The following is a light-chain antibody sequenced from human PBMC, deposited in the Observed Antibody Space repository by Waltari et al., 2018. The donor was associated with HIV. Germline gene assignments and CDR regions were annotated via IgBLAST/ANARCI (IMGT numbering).Light chain of an antibody. V-gene: IGLV1-44*01. CDR3: AAWDDSLNVVYV. Sequence: QSVLTQPPSASGTPGQRVTISCSGSSSNIGSNTVNWYQQLPGTAPKLLIYSNNQRPSVVPDRFAGSKSVTSASLAISGLQSEDEADYYCAAWDDSLNVVYVFGTGTKVTVL. J-gene: IGLJ1*01. CDR2: SNN. CDR1: SSNIGSNT.